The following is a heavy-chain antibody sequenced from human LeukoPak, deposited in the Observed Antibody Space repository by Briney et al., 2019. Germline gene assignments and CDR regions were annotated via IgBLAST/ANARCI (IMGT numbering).Heavy chain of an antibody. CDR1: GDSVSRNSAA. J-gene: IGHJ5*02. CDR2: TYYRSKWYN. V-gene: IGHV6-1*01. D-gene: IGHD5-24*01. Sequence: SQTLSLTCAISGDSVSRNSAAWNWIRQSPSRGLELLGRTYYRSKWYNDYAVSVESRITINPDTSKNQFSLQLNSVTPEDTAVYYCARADGDRDGYNFWFDPWGQGTLVTVSS. CDR3: ARADGDRDGYNFWFDP.